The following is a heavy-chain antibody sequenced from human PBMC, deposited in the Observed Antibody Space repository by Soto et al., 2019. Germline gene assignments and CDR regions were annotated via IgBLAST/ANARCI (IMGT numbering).Heavy chain of an antibody. D-gene: IGHD5-18*01. CDR3: ARDRLHSAFDP. Sequence: GGSLRLSCAASGFSLGNFWMHWVRQAPGKGLVWVSFINNDGSDTTYADSVKDRFTISRDNAKNTLYLQMNSLRAEDTAVYYCARDRLHSAFDPWGQGTLVTVSS. CDR1: GFSLGNFW. J-gene: IGHJ5*02. CDR2: INNDGSDT. V-gene: IGHV3-74*03.